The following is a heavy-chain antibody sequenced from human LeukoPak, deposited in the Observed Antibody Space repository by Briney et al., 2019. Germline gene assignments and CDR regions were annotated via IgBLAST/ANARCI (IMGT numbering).Heavy chain of an antibody. D-gene: IGHD4-23*01. Sequence: ASVKASCKASGYTFTDYYMHWVRQAPGQGLEWMGWISPNSGVTNYAQKFQGRVTMTRDTSISTAYMELSRLKSDDTALYYCARGRWTVTGSFDPWGQGTLVTVSS. V-gene: IGHV1-2*02. CDR2: ISPNSGVT. CDR1: GYTFTDYY. CDR3: ARGRWTVTGSFDP. J-gene: IGHJ5*02.